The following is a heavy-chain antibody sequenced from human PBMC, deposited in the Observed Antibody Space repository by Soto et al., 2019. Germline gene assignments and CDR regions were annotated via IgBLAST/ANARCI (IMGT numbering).Heavy chain of an antibody. J-gene: IGHJ4*02. CDR1: GGSISSSNW. CDR3: ASQKLDVPAFFDY. D-gene: IGHD3-3*02. V-gene: IGHV4-4*02. CDR2: IYHSGST. Sequence: PSETLPLTCTVSGGSISSSNWWSRVRQPPGKGLEWIGEIYHSGSTKYNPSLNSRVTISVDTSKNQFSLTLTSVTAADTAVYYCASQKLDVPAFFDYWSQGTLVTVSS.